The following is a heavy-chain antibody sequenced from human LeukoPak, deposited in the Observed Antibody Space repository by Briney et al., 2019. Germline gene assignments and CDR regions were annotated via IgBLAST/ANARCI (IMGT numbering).Heavy chain of an antibody. J-gene: IGHJ6*02. V-gene: IGHV1-8*01. D-gene: IGHD1-14*01. CDR3: ARDRKHYAMDV. CDR2: MNPNSGNT. CDR1: GYTFSTYD. Sequence: ASVKVSCKASGYTFSTYDINWARQATGQGLEWMGWMNPNSGNTGYAQKFQGRVTMTRNTSVSTAYMELSSLRSEDTAVYYCARDRKHYAMDVWGQGTTVTVS.